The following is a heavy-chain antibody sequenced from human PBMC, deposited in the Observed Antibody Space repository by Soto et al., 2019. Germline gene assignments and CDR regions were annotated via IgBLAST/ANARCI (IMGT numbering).Heavy chain of an antibody. V-gene: IGHV1-3*01. J-gene: IGHJ4*02. CDR1: GYTFTSYA. D-gene: IGHD3-9*01. CDR3: ARVGYDILTGYPTLTHFDY. Sequence: GASVKVSCKASGYTFTSYAMHWVRQAPGQRLEWMGWINAGNGNTKYSQKFQGRVTITRDTSASTAYMELSSLRSEDTAVYYCARVGYDILTGYPTLTHFDYWGQGTLVTVSS. CDR2: INAGNGNT.